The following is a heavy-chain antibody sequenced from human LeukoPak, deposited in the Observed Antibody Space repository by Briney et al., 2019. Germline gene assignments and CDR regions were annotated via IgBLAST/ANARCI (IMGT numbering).Heavy chain of an antibody. CDR2: ISSGGGGA. D-gene: IGHD2-2*01. CDR1: GFTFNSYV. Sequence: GGSLRLSCATSGFTFNSYVMSWVSQAPGKGLEWVSGISSGGGGASYADSVKGRFIIFRDTSKDTLYLQMNSLRAGDTAVYYCVKGPGRTTSSLMWGQGTMVSVSS. J-gene: IGHJ3*01. CDR3: VKGPGRTTSSLM. V-gene: IGHV3-23*01.